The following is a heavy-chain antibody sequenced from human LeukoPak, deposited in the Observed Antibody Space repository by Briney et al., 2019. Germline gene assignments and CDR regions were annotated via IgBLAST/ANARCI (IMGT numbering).Heavy chain of an antibody. CDR3: ARAPPQYSSSWYRRDYYYYMDV. CDR1: GFTFGDYA. J-gene: IGHJ6*03. V-gene: IGHV3-74*01. Sequence: GGSLRLSCSASGFTFGDYAMTWGRQAPGKGLVWVSRINSDGSSTSYADSVKGRFTISRDNAKNTLYLQMNSLRAEDTAVYYCARAPPQYSSSWYRRDYYYYMDVWGKGTTVTVSS. D-gene: IGHD6-13*01. CDR2: INSDGSST.